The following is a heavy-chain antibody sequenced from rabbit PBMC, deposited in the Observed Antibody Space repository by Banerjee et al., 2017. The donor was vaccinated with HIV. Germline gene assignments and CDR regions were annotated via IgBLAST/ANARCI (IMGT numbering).Heavy chain of an antibody. Sequence: QEQLEESGGDLVKPEGSLTLTCTASGFSFSSSYWICWVRQAPGKGLEWIACIYAGSSGSTYYASWAKGRFTISKTSSTTVTLQMTSLTAADTATYFCARDSYYYTNAYTITRLDLWGQGTLVTVS. CDR3: ARDSYYYTNAYTITRLDL. CDR2: IYAGSSGST. V-gene: IGHV1S45*01. D-gene: IGHD6-1*01. CDR1: GFSFSSSYW. J-gene: IGHJ3*01.